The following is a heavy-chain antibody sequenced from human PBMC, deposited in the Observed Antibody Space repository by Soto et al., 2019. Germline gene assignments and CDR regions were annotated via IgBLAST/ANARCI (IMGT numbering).Heavy chain of an antibody. Sequence: SETLSLTCTVSGGSISSSSYYWGWIRQPPGKGLEWIGSIYYSGSTYYNPSLKSRVTISVDTSKNQFSLKLSSVTAADTAVYYCARHHDYGDYRFDYWGQGTLVTVSS. CDR2: IYYSGST. CDR1: GGSISSSSYY. J-gene: IGHJ4*02. V-gene: IGHV4-39*01. D-gene: IGHD4-17*01. CDR3: ARHHDYGDYRFDY.